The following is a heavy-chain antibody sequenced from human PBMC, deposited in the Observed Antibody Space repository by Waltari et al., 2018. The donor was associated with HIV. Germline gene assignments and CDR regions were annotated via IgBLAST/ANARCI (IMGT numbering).Heavy chain of an antibody. V-gene: IGHV3-30*18. J-gene: IGHJ4*02. D-gene: IGHD3-10*01. CDR2: ISYDGINK. CDR1: GFTFSSYG. Sequence: QVQLVESGGGVVQPGRSLRLSCAAAGFTFSSYGMRWARQAPGKGLDWVAVISYDGINKYYADSVKGRFTISRDNSKNTLYLQMNSLRAEDTAVYYCAKGRGIDYWGQGTLVTVSS. CDR3: AKGRGIDY.